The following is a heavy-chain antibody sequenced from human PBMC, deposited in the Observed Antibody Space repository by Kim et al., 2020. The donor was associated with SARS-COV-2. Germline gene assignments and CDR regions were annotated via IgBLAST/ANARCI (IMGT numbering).Heavy chain of an antibody. D-gene: IGHD2-15*01. J-gene: IGHJ4*02. Sequence: ADSVKGRFTISRDNSKNTLYLQMNSLRAEDTAVYYCAREYCSGGSCPLVYWGQGTLVTVSS. CDR3: AREYCSGGSCPLVY. V-gene: IGHV3-33*01.